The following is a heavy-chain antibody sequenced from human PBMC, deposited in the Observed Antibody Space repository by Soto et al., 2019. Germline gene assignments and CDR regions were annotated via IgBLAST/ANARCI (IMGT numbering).Heavy chain of an antibody. CDR1: GGSITSGAFY. Sequence: QLQLQESGPGLVKPSETLSLICTVSGGSITSGAFYWGWIRQSPGQGLEWIATISYSDITYSNPSFKSRVTLSLDTSKSQFSLRLTSVTAADSSVYFCARRVYIDDWFRPIHDAFDVWGQGTLVSVSS. CDR3: ARRVYIDDWFRPIHDAFDV. CDR2: ISYSDIT. V-gene: IGHV4-39*01. D-gene: IGHD3-9*01. J-gene: IGHJ3*01.